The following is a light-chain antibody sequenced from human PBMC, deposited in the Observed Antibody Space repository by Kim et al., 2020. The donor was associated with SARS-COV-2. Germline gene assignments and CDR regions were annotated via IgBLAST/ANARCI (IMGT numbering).Light chain of an antibody. CDR1: SLRSYY. J-gene: IGLJ3*02. CDR3: SSRDTTGDHVV. Sequence: ALGKTVRLTCQGDSLRSYYATWYQQRPGQDPTLVLYGKYDRPSGIPDRFSGSASGKTASLTITGAQAEDEGDYYCSSRDTTGDHVVFGGGTQLTVL. V-gene: IGLV3-19*01. CDR2: GKY.